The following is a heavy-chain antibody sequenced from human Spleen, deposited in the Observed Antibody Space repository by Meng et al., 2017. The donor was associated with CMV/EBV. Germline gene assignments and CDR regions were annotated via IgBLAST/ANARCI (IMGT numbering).Heavy chain of an antibody. CDR3: ARDPRNYGTENYRRDYFDY. CDR2: ISGTGNII. J-gene: IGHJ4*02. Sequence: LSLTCTVSGGSISSSSYYWGWIRQPPGKGLEWISYISGTGNIIYYADSVKGRFTISRDNTKSSLYLQMTSLGAEDTALYYCARDPRNYGTENYRRDYFDYWGQGTLVTVSS. CDR1: GGSISSSSYY. D-gene: IGHD3-10*01. V-gene: IGHV3-11*04.